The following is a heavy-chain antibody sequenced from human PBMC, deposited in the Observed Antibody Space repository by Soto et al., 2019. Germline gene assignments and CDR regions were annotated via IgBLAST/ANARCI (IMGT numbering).Heavy chain of an antibody. V-gene: IGHV1-18*04. CDR3: ARDGGQDIVVVVAATYYYYGMDV. CDR1: GYTFTSYG. D-gene: IGHD2-15*01. Sequence: QVQLVQSGAEVKKPGASVKVSCKASGYTFTSYGISWVRQAPGQGLEWMGWISAYNGNTNYAQKLQGRVTMTTDTSTSTAYMELRSLRSYDTAVYYCARDGGQDIVVVVAATYYYYGMDVWGQGTTVTVSS. CDR2: ISAYNGNT. J-gene: IGHJ6*02.